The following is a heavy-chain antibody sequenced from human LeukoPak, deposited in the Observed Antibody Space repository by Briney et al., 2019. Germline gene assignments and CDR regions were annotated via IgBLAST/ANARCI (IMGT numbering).Heavy chain of an antibody. CDR2: ISGSGGST. CDR1: GFTFSSYA. J-gene: IGHJ4*02. D-gene: IGHD3-9*01. Sequence: GGSLRLSCAASGFTFSSYAMSWVRQAPGKGLEWVSAISGSGGSTYYANSVKGRFTISRDSSKNMLYLQMNSLRAEDTAVYYCARRLLTGYYEFWGQETLVTVSS. CDR3: ARRLLTGYYEF. V-gene: IGHV3-23*01.